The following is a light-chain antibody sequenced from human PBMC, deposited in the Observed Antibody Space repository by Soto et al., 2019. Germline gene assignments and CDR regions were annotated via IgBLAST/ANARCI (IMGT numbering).Light chain of an antibody. V-gene: IGKV3-20*01. CDR3: QQYGTSPRT. Sequence: EIVLTQSPGTLSLSPGESATLSYRASQSVSSSFLAWYQQKPGQAPRLLIYGASNRATGIPDRFSGSGSGTDFTLTISRLEPEDFVLYYCQQYGTSPRTFGQGTKVDIK. J-gene: IGKJ1*01. CDR2: GAS. CDR1: QSVSSSF.